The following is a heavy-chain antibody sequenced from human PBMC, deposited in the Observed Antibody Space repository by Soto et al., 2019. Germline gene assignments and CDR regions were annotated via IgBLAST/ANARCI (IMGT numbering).Heavy chain of an antibody. Sequence: QVQLVESGGGVVQPGRSLRLSCAASGFTFSSYGMHWVRQAPGKGLEWVAVISYDGSNEYYADSVKGRFTISRDNSKNTLYLQMNSLRAEDTAVYYCAKGGSSRRAYYFDYWGQGTLVTVSS. V-gene: IGHV3-30*18. D-gene: IGHD6-13*01. CDR3: AKGGSSRRAYYFDY. J-gene: IGHJ4*02. CDR2: ISYDGSNE. CDR1: GFTFSSYG.